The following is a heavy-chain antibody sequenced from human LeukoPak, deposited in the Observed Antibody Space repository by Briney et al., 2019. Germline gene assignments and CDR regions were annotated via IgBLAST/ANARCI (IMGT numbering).Heavy chain of an antibody. CDR1: GFTFSSYA. Sequence: GGSLRLSCAASGFTFSSYAMSWVRQAPGKGLEWVSAISGSGGSTYYADSVKGRFTISRDNSKNTLYLQMNSLRAEDTTVYYCAKSSVVSKRFDYWGQGTLVTVSS. D-gene: IGHD2-2*01. CDR2: ISGSGGST. V-gene: IGHV3-23*01. J-gene: IGHJ4*02. CDR3: AKSSVVSKRFDY.